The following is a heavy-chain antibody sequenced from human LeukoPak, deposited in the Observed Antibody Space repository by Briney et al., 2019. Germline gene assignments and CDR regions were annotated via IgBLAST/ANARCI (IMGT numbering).Heavy chain of an antibody. CDR1: GFAVSSYA. CDR2: ISGSGGST. CDR3: AKGKATVTTWSAFY. Sequence: PGGSLRLSCAASGFAVSSYAMSWVRQATRKELEWVSAISGSGGSTYYADSVKGRFTISRDNSKNTLYLQMNSLRAEDTAVYYCAKGKATVTTWSAFYWGQGSLVTVSS. D-gene: IGHD4-17*01. V-gene: IGHV3-23*01. J-gene: IGHJ4*02.